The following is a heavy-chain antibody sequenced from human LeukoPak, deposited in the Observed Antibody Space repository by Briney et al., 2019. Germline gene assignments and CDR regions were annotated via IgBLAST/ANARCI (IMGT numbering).Heavy chain of an antibody. CDR3: ARGYLIYARKLLDY. CDR1: GGSFSGYY. D-gene: IGHD1-26*01. CDR2: INHSGST. V-gene: IGHV4-34*01. J-gene: IGHJ4*02. Sequence: SETLSLTCAVYGGSFSGYYWSWIRQPPGKGLEWIGEINHSGSTNYNPSLKSRVTISVDTSKNQFSLKLSSVTAADTAVYYCARGYLIYARKLLDYWGQGTLVTVSS.